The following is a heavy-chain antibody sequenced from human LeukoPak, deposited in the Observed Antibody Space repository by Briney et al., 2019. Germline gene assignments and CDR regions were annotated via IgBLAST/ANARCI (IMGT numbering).Heavy chain of an antibody. CDR2: ISVVGLST. Sequence: GXSLRLSCAASGFTYSSYAMNWVRQAPGKGLGWVSTISVVGLSTYYPHSVKGRFTISRDNSKSTLYLQMTSLRAEDTAVYYCAKAQSGYTSFDYWGQGTLVTVSS. D-gene: IGHD5-18*01. CDR3: AKAQSGYTSFDY. CDR1: GFTYSSYA. J-gene: IGHJ4*02. V-gene: IGHV3-23*01.